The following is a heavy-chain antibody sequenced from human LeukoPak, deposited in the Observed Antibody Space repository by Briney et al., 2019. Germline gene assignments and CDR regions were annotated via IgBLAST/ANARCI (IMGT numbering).Heavy chain of an antibody. CDR2: INPNSGGT. CDR1: GYTFTGYY. V-gene: IGHV1-2*02. Sequence: GASVKVSCKASGYTFTGYYMHWVRQAPGQGLEWMGWINPNSGGTNYAQKFQGRVTMTRDTSISTAYMELSRLRSDDTAVYYCARDSTLAYGDYVYWFDPWGQGTLVTVSS. J-gene: IGHJ5*02. CDR3: ARDSTLAYGDYVYWFDP. D-gene: IGHD4-17*01.